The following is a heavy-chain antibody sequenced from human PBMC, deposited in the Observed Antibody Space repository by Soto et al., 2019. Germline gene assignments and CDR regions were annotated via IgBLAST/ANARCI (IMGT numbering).Heavy chain of an antibody. Sequence: GSMRLSCAASGFTFSSYGMHWLRQAPGEGLEWVAVIWYDGSNKYYADSVKGRFTISRDNSKNTLYLQMNSLRAEDTAVYYCARDYCSGGSCYSGLDYWGQGTLVTVSS. CDR2: IWYDGSNK. CDR1: GFTFSSYG. CDR3: ARDYCSGGSCYSGLDY. D-gene: IGHD2-15*01. V-gene: IGHV3-33*01. J-gene: IGHJ4*02.